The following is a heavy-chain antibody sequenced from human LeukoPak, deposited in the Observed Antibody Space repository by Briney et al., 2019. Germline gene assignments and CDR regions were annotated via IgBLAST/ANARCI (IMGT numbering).Heavy chain of an antibody. D-gene: IGHD2-15*01. CDR2: ISRSGGNT. V-gene: IGHV3-64*01. CDR1: GFTFSSYG. CDR3: ARVGCSGGSCYPEYYYYMDV. Sequence: PGGSLRLSCAASGFTFSSYGMHWVRQAPGKGLEFVSAISRSGGNTYYANSVKGRFTISRDTSKNSLYLQMNSLRAEDTAVYYCARVGCSGGSCYPEYYYYMDVWGKGTTVTVSS. J-gene: IGHJ6*03.